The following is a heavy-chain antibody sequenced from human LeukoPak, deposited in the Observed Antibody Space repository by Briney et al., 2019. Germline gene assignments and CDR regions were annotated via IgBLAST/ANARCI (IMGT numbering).Heavy chain of an antibody. D-gene: IGHD3-10*01. CDR1: GFTFSNYW. CDR2: INSDGSST. J-gene: IGHJ5*01. V-gene: IGHV3-74*01. CDR3: ARDLSYSASGTYYAAWFDS. Sequence: GGSLRLSCAASGFTFSNYWIHWVRQVPGKGLVWVSRINSDGSSTSYAESVKGRFSISRDNAKNTVYLQMNSLRAEDTAVYLCARDLSYSASGTYYAAWFDSWGQGTLVTVSS.